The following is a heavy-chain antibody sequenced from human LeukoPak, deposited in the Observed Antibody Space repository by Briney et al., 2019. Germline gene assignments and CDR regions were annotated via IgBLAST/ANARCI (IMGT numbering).Heavy chain of an antibody. D-gene: IGHD6-13*01. CDR3: ARGRGSSWDNPYDAFDI. CDR1: GFTFSSYW. Sequence: SCAASGFTFSSYWMHWVRQAPGKGLEWVSALSASGDRTYYADSVKGRFTISRDNSKDTLYLQMNSLRAEDTAVYYCARGRGSSWDNPYDAFDIWGQGTMVTVSS. V-gene: IGHV3-23*01. J-gene: IGHJ3*02. CDR2: LSASGDRT.